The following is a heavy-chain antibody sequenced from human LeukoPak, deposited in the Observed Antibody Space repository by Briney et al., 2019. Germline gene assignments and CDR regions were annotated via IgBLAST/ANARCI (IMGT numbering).Heavy chain of an antibody. CDR3: ARVGSSWSGFDY. CDR2: INAGNGNT. D-gene: IGHD6-13*01. CDR1: GYTFTSYA. J-gene: IGHJ4*02. Sequence: ASVKVSCKASGYTFTSYAMHWVRQAPGQRLEWMGWINAGNGNTKYSQKFQGRVTITRDTSASTAYMKLSSLRSEDTAVYYCARVGSSWSGFDYWGQGTLVTVSS. V-gene: IGHV1-3*01.